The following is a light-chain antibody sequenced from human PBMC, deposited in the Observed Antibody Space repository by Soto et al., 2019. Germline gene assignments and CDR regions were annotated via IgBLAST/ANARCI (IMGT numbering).Light chain of an antibody. CDR1: RSDIGSYNY. CDR3: ISYTGSSTSYV. Sequence: QSALTQPASGSGSPGQSITISCSGTRSDIGSYNYVAWYQQFPGKTPKILIYGVSNRPSGVSSRFSGSKSGNTASLTISGLQAEDEADYYCISYTGSSTSYVFGSGTKVTVL. J-gene: IGLJ1*01. V-gene: IGLV2-14*01. CDR2: GVS.